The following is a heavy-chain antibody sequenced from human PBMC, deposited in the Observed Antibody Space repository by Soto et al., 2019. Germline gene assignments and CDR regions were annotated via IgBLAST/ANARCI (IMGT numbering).Heavy chain of an antibody. Sequence: GASVKVSCKASGYTFTSYGISWVRQAPGQGLEWMGWISAYNGNTNYAQKLQGRVTMTTDTSTSTAYMELRSLRSDDTVVYYCARDTYYDFWSGYYSYYGMDVWGQGTTVTVSS. J-gene: IGHJ6*02. D-gene: IGHD3-3*01. CDR1: GYTFTSYG. CDR3: ARDTYYDFWSGYYSYYGMDV. CDR2: ISAYNGNT. V-gene: IGHV1-18*01.